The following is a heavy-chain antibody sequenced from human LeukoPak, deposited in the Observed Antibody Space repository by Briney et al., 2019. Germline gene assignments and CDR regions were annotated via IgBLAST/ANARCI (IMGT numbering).Heavy chain of an antibody. V-gene: IGHV3-74*01. J-gene: IGHJ4*02. CDR2: IDPDGNT. D-gene: IGHD2/OR15-2a*01. Sequence: GGSLRLSCAASGFTFRSTAMMWVRQAPGKGLVWVSRIDPDGNTDYADSVKGRFTISRDNAKNTLYLQMNSLRAEDTAVYRCARDVRGPHDFWGQGTLVTVSS. CDR1: GFTFRSTA. CDR3: ARDVRGPHDF.